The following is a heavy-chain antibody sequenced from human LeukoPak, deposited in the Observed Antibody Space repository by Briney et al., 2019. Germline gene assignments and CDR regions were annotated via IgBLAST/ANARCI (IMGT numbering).Heavy chain of an antibody. J-gene: IGHJ4*02. Sequence: GGSLRLSCAASGFPFSSYSMNWVRQAPGKVLEWVSYISASGSNIYYLDSVKGRFTVSRDNAMNSLFLQMDRPRAEDTAVYYCVRVKGTYFDFWGQGTLVTVSS. V-gene: IGHV3-48*01. CDR2: ISASGSNI. D-gene: IGHD1-1*01. CDR3: VRVKGTYFDF. CDR1: GFPFSSYS.